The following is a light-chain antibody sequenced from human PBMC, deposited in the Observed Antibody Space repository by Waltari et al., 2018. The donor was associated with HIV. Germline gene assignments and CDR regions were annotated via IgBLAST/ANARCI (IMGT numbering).Light chain of an antibody. CDR2: NNN. J-gene: IGLJ1*01. CDR3: AAWDDSLKGGA. V-gene: IGLV1-44*01. Sequence: QSVLAQPPSASGTPGQRVTISCSGSTYNIGGNTVSWYQQLPGTAPKLLIYNNNQRPSGVPDRFSGSTSGTSASLVISGLQSEDEADYYCAAWDDSLKGGAFGPGTKVTVL. CDR1: TYNIGGNT.